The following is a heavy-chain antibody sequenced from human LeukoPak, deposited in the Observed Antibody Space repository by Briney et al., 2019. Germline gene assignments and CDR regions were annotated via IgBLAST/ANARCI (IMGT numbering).Heavy chain of an antibody. Sequence: VASVKVSCKVSGYTLTELSMHWVRQAPGKGLEWMGGFDPEDGETIYAQKFQGRVTMTEDTSTDTAYMELSSLRSEDTAVYYCAGQGKEAARREFDYWGQGTLVTVSS. CDR1: GYTLTELS. V-gene: IGHV1-24*01. CDR3: AGQGKEAARREFDY. D-gene: IGHD6-6*01. CDR2: FDPEDGET. J-gene: IGHJ4*02.